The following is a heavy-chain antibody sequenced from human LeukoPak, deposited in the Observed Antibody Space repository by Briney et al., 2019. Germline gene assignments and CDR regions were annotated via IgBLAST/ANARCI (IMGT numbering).Heavy chain of an antibody. V-gene: IGHV1-2*02. D-gene: IGHD3-10*01. CDR3: ARDGSVGEFDP. J-gene: IGHJ5*02. CDR1: GYTFTGYY. Sequence: ASVKVSCKASGYTFTGYYMHWVRQAPGQGLEWMGWVNLKSGSTNSAQKFQGRVTMTRDTSISTAYMELSRLRSDDTAVYYCARDGSVGEFDPWGQGTLVTVSS. CDR2: VNLKSGST.